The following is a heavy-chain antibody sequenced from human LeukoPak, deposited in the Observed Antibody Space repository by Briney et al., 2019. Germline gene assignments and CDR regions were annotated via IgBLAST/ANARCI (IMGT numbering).Heavy chain of an antibody. CDR2: INPNSSGT. Sequence: ASVKVSCKASGYTFTGYYMHWVRQAPGQGLEWMGWINPNSSGTNYAQKFQGRVTMTRDTSISTAYMELSRLRSDDTAVYYCARESNYDSDSDYFDYWGQGTLVTVSS. V-gene: IGHV1-2*02. CDR1: GYTFTGYY. D-gene: IGHD3-22*01. J-gene: IGHJ4*02. CDR3: ARESNYDSDSDYFDY.